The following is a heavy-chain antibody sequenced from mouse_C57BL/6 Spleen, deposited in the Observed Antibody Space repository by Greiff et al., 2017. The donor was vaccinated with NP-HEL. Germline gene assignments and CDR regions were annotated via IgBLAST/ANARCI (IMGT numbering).Heavy chain of an antibody. J-gene: IGHJ2*01. V-gene: IGHV5-12*01. Sequence: EVQGVESGGGLVQPGGSLKLSCAASGFTFSDYYMYWVRQTPEKRLEWVAYISTGGGSTYYPDTVKGRFTISRDNAKNTLYLQMSRLKSEDTAMYYCARHSELDYFDYWGQGTTLTVSS. CDR2: ISTGGGST. CDR3: ARHSELDYFDY. CDR1: GFTFSDYY.